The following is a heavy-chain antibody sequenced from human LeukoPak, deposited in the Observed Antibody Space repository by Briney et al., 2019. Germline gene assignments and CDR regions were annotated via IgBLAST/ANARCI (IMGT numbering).Heavy chain of an antibody. Sequence: GGSLRLSCAASGFTFSSYWMSWVRQAPGKGLEWVANIKQDGSEKYYVDSVKGRFTISRDNSKNTLYLQMNSLRAEDTAVYYCASHYGSGRPWGQGTLVTVSS. CDR1: GFTFSSYW. J-gene: IGHJ5*02. V-gene: IGHV3-7*02. CDR2: IKQDGSEK. D-gene: IGHD3-10*01. CDR3: ASHYGSGRP.